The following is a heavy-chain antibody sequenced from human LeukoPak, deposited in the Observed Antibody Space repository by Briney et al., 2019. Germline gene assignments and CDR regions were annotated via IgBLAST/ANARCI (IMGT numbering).Heavy chain of an antibody. D-gene: IGHD2-15*01. CDR3: AREREGSSFDY. V-gene: IGHV1-46*01. J-gene: IGHJ4*02. CDR2: IFPSSGNT. CDR1: GHTFTNDH. Sequence: ASVKVSCKASGHTFTNDHVHWGRQAPGQGLEWMGVIFPSSGNTNYAQRFRARVTVTTDTSMSTVYMELSSLISDDTAVYYCAREREGSSFDYWGQGTLVTVST.